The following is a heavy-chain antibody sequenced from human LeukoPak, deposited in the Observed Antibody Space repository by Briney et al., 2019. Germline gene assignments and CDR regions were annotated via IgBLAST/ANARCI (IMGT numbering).Heavy chain of an antibody. Sequence: SGPTLVNPTQTLTLTCTFSGFSLSTNAVVVGWVRQPPGKALEWVAFIYGSDDKRYSPSLGSRLTITKDTSKNQVVLTVTDMDYVDTATYYCVHRTSVTAVDHWGQGTLVTVSS. CDR3: VHRTSVTAVDH. J-gene: IGHJ4*02. D-gene: IGHD4-17*01. CDR1: GFSLSTNAVV. CDR2: IYGSDDK. V-gene: IGHV2-5*01.